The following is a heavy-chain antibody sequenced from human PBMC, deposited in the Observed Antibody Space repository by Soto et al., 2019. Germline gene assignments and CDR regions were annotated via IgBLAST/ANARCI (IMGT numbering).Heavy chain of an antibody. J-gene: IGHJ4*02. V-gene: IGHV4-59*08. CDR2: IYYSGST. D-gene: IGHD6-6*01. CDR3: ARQRYASSSCHFDY. CDR1: GGSISSYD. Sequence: SETLSLTCTVSGGSISSYDWSWVRQPPGKGLEWIGYIYYSGSTNYNPSLKSRVTILMDTSKNQFSLKVRSVTAADTAVYYCARQRYASSSCHFDYWGQGTLVTSPQ.